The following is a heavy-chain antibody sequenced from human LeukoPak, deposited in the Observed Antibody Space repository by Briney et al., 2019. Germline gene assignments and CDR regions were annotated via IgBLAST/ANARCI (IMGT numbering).Heavy chain of an antibody. Sequence: SETLSLTCTVSGDSISSSNHYWTWIRQLPGKGLEWIGYIYYSGTTYYSPSLESRVTILVDTSRNQFSLRLSSVTAADTAVYYCARDYSGYDFLDYWGQGTLVTVSS. J-gene: IGHJ4*02. CDR3: ARDYSGYDFLDY. CDR1: GDSISSSNHY. V-gene: IGHV4-31*03. D-gene: IGHD5-12*01. CDR2: IYYSGTT.